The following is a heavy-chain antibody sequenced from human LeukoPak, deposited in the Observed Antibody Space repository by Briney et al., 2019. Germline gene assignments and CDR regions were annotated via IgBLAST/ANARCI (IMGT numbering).Heavy chain of an antibody. CDR1: GFTFSSYE. D-gene: IGHD3-10*02. CDR3: AELGITMIGGV. J-gene: IGHJ6*04. Sequence: GGSLSLSCAASGFTFSSYEMNWVRQAPGKELEWVSYIKGRFTIFRDNAKNSLYLQMNSLRDEDTAVYYCAELGITMIGGVWGKGTTVTISS. V-gene: IGHV3-48*03. CDR2: I.